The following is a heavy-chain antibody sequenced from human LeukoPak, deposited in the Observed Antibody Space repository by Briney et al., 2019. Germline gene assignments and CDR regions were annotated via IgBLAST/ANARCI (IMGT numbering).Heavy chain of an antibody. CDR1: GFTFSSYA. V-gene: IGHV3-30-3*01. J-gene: IGHJ4*02. CDR3: ARAYGDYVFDY. D-gene: IGHD4-17*01. CDR2: ISYDGSNK. Sequence: GGSLRLSCAASGFTFSSYAMHWVRQAPGKGLEWVAVISYDGSNKYYADSVKGRFTISRDNSKNTLYLQMNSLRAEDTAVYYCARAYGDYVFDYWGQGTLVTVSS.